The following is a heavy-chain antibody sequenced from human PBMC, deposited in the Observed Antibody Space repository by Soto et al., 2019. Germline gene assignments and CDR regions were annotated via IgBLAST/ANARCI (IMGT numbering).Heavy chain of an antibody. CDR1: GGSISSGGYY. Sequence: SETLSLTCTVSGGSISSGGYYWSWIRQHPGKGMERIGYIYYSGSTYYNPYLKSRVTISVDTSKIQFSLKLSSVTAADTAVYFCASSVEAYYYDSSGSTPFDYWGQGTLVTVSS. V-gene: IGHV4-31*03. J-gene: IGHJ4*02. CDR3: ASSVEAYYYDSSGSTPFDY. CDR2: IYYSGST. D-gene: IGHD3-22*01.